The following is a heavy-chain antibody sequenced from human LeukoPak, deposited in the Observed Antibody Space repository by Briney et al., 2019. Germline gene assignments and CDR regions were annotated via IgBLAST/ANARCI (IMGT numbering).Heavy chain of an antibody. J-gene: IGHJ4*02. CDR3: AKECDYSPGHKFDL. Sequence: PGGSLRLSCATSGFTFTSHAMTWVRQAPGKGLEWVSGISGTTGRTFYGDSVKGRFTISGDTSKNTLYLQMNGLRAEDTAVYFCAKECDYSPGHKFDLWGQGTLVTVSS. CDR2: ISGTTGRT. D-gene: IGHD4-11*01. CDR1: GFTFTSHA. V-gene: IGHV3-23*01.